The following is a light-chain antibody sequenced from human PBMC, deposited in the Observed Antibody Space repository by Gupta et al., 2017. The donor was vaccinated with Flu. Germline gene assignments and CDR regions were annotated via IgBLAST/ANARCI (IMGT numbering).Light chain of an antibody. CDR1: QTISSW. CDR3: QHYNTDPWT. Sequence: PSTLSASVGDRVTITCRASQTISSWLAWYQQKPGKAPNLLIYKASTLESGVPSRFSGSGSGTEFILTISSLQPDDFATYYCQHYNTDPWTFGQGTKVEI. CDR2: KAS. V-gene: IGKV1-5*03. J-gene: IGKJ1*01.